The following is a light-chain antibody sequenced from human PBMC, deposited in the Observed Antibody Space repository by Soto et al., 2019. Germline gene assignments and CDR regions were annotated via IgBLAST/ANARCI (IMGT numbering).Light chain of an antibody. CDR2: SAS. CDR1: QGPGDF. J-gene: IGKJ1*01. CDR3: QRYDSAPQT. V-gene: IGKV1-27*01. Sequence: DIQMTQSPSSLSASVGDRVTLPCRAPQGPGDFLAWYQQQPGKVPKLLIYSASTLQSGVPPRFSGSGSGTDFTLTISSLQPEDVASYYCQRYDSAPQTFGQGTKVEIK.